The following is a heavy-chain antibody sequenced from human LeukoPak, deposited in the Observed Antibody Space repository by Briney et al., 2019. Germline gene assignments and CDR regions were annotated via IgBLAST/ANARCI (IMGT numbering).Heavy chain of an antibody. V-gene: IGHV3-30*02. Sequence: GGSLRLSCAASGFTFSNCGMHWVRQAPGKGLEWVSFIRYDGSDKYYADSVKGRFTISRDKSKNTLYLQMNSLRAEDTAVYYCAKEVSDYFDYWGQGTLVTVSS. J-gene: IGHJ4*02. CDR1: GFTFSNCG. CDR3: AKEVSDYFDY. CDR2: IRYDGSDK.